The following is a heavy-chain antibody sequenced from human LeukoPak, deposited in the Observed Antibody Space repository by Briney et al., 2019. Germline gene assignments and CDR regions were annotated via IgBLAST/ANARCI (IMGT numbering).Heavy chain of an antibody. CDR3: TRDPVERPGYSSSWYVDY. Sequence: GGSLRLSCTASGFTFGDYAMSWVRQAPGKGLEWVGFIRSKAYGGTTEYAASVKGRFTIPRDDSKSIAYLQMNSLKTEDTAVYYCTRDPVERPGYSSSWYVDYWGQGTLVTVSS. CDR1: GFTFGDYA. J-gene: IGHJ4*02. D-gene: IGHD6-13*01. V-gene: IGHV3-49*04. CDR2: IRSKAYGGTT.